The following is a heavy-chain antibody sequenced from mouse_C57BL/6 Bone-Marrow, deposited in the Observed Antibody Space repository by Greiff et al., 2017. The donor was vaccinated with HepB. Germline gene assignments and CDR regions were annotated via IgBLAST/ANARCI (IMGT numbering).Heavy chain of an antibody. CDR1: GYTFTSYW. CDR3: ARSYYYGTV. D-gene: IGHD1-1*01. Sequence: QVQLQQPGAELVMPGASVKLSCKASGYTFTSYWMHWVKQRPGQGLEWIGEIDPSDSYTNYNQKFKGKSTLTVDKSSSTAYMQLSSLTSEDSAFYYCARSYYYGTVWGTGTTVTVSS. J-gene: IGHJ1*03. CDR2: IDPSDSYT. V-gene: IGHV1-69*01.